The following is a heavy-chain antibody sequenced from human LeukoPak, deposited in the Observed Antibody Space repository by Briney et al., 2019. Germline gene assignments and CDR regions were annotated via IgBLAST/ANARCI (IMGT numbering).Heavy chain of an antibody. Sequence: PSETLSLTCAVYGGSFSGYYWSWIRQPPGKGLEWIGEINHSGSTNYNPSLKSRVTISVDTSKNQFSLKLSSVTAADTAVYYCARHLTPRYCSSTSCQRVDWFDPWGQGTLVTVSS. CDR1: GGSFSGYY. CDR2: INHSGST. D-gene: IGHD2-2*01. V-gene: IGHV4-34*01. CDR3: ARHLTPRYCSSTSCQRVDWFDP. J-gene: IGHJ5*02.